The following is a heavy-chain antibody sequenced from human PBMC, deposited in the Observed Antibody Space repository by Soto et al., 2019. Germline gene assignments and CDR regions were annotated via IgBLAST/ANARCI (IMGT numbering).Heavy chain of an antibody. CDR1: SGSISSSNW. V-gene: IGHV4-4*02. CDR3: ARDIVVSTVTTKYYYYMDV. Sequence: QVQLQESGPGLVKPSGTLSLTCAVSSGSISSSNWWSWVRQPPGKGLEWIEEIYHSGSTNYNPSLKSRVTISVDKSKNQFSLKLSSVTAADTAVYYCARDIVVSTVTTKYYYYMDVWGKGTTVTVSS. D-gene: IGHD4-17*01. CDR2: IYHSGST. J-gene: IGHJ6*03.